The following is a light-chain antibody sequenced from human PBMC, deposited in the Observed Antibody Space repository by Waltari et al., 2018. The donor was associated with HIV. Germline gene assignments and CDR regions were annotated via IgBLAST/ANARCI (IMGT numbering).Light chain of an antibody. J-gene: IGLJ3*02. CDR1: GKDVGAYDS. CDR3: CSYTSSDTWV. Sequence: QSALTQPASVSGSPGQSLTVSCSGSGKDVGAYDSVSWFQQHPDKAPQLLIFGVAKRPSGISDRFSGSKSGNTASLTISGLQPEDEADYFCCSYTSSDTWVFGGGTKVTVL. CDR2: GVA. V-gene: IGLV2-14*03.